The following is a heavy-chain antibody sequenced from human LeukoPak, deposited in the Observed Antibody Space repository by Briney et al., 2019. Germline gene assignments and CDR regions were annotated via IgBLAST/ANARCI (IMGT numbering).Heavy chain of an antibody. CDR1: GFPFSSYS. D-gene: IGHD5-12*01. CDR2: ISSSSYI. V-gene: IGHV3-21*01. Sequence: PGGSLRLSCAASGFPFSSYSMNWVRPAPGKGLEWVSSISSSSYIYYADSVKGRFTISRDNAKNPLYLQMNSLRAEDTAVYYCARDRGYSGCMDVWGQGTTVTVSS. J-gene: IGHJ6*02. CDR3: ARDRGYSGCMDV.